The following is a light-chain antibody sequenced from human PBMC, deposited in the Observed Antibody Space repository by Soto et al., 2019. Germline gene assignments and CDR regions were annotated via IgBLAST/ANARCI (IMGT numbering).Light chain of an antibody. J-gene: IGKJ1*01. V-gene: IGKV3-20*01. CDR3: QQYGSSLRT. CDR1: QSVSSY. CDR2: DAS. Sequence: EILDTLSLATRSMCPEKRATLACRASQSVSSYLAWYQQKPGQAPRLLIYDASNRATGIPARFSGSGSGTDFTLTISILEPEDFAVYYCQQYGSSLRTFDEGTKVDIK.